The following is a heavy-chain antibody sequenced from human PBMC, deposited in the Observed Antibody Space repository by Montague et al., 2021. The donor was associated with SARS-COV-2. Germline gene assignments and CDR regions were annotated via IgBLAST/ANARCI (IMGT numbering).Heavy chain of an antibody. D-gene: IGHD3-10*01. Sequence: SETLSLTCTVSGGSISSYYWSWIRQPPGKGLEWIGYIYYSGSTNYNPSLKSRVTISVDTSKNQFSLKLSSVTAADTAVYYCARTYYYGSVVWFDPWGQGILVTVSS. J-gene: IGHJ5*02. CDR2: IYYSGST. CDR1: GGSISSYY. CDR3: ARTYYYGSVVWFDP. V-gene: IGHV4-59*08.